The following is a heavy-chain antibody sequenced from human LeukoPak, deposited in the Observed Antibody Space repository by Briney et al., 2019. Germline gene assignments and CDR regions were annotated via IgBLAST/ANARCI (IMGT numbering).Heavy chain of an antibody. J-gene: IGHJ6*03. CDR1: GFTFSGSA. Sequence: GGXXXXXCAAXGFTFSGSAMHWVRQASGKGLEWVGRIRSKANSYATAYAASVKGRFTISRDDSKNTAYLQMNSLKTEDTAVYYCTREMATKNFYYYYMDVWGKGTTVTVSS. V-gene: IGHV3-73*01. D-gene: IGHD5-24*01. CDR2: IRSKANSYAT. CDR3: TREMATKNFYYYYMDV.